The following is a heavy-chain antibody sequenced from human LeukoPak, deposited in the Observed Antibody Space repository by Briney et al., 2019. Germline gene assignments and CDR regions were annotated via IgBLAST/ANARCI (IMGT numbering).Heavy chain of an antibody. CDR3: AREGAVDGIFYYYMDV. D-gene: IGHD6-19*01. J-gene: IGHJ6*03. Sequence: GGSLRLSCAVSGFTFSTYWMHWVRQAPGKGLVWVSRINGDGSVRDYADSVKGRFNISRDNAKNTLFLHMNSLRGEDTAVYYCAREGAVDGIFYYYMDVWGKGTTVTVSS. CDR1: GFTFSTYW. V-gene: IGHV3-74*01. CDR2: INGDGSVR.